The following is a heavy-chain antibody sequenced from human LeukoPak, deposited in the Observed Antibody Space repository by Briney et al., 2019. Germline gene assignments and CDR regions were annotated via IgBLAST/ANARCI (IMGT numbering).Heavy chain of an antibody. CDR1: GFTVSSNY. Sequence: PGGSLRLSCAASGFTVSSNYMSWVRQAPGKGLEWVSLIYSGGGTYYADSVKGRFTISRDNSKNTLYLQMNSLRAEDTAVFYCAKLFYSSGMYHFDYWGQGTLVTVSS. CDR2: IYSGGGT. V-gene: IGHV3-53*01. D-gene: IGHD3-10*01. CDR3: AKLFYSSGMYHFDY. J-gene: IGHJ4*02.